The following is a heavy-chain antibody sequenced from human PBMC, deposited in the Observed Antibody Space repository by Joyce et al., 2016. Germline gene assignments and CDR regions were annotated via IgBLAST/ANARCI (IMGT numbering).Heavy chain of an antibody. Sequence: EVQLVQSGAEVKKPGESLKISCKISGKSYTSYWIAWVRQMPGKGLEWMGSSYPDDSDTRYSPSCQGQVTISADRSISTAYLQWSSLKASDTAMYYCASLNSFYDYWGRGTLVIVSS. V-gene: IGHV5-51*03. CDR1: GKSYTSYW. CDR3: ASLNSFYDY. CDR2: SYPDDSDT. J-gene: IGHJ4*02. D-gene: IGHD3-3*01.